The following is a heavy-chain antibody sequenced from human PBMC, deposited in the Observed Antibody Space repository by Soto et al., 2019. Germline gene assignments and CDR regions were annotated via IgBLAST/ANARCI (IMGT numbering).Heavy chain of an antibody. CDR3: ARCCGSVGSCYSCWHFDL. Sequence: QVQLVQSGSEVKKPGASLKVSCKASGYTFTNYGMSWVRQAPGQGLEWMGWISAYNGNTNHAQNFQGRVTMTPGTSTTTAYMELRSLRSDDTPVYYCARCCGSVGSCYSCWHFDLRGRGALVTVSS. V-gene: IGHV1-18*01. CDR2: ISAYNGNT. D-gene: IGHD2-15*01. CDR1: GYTFTNYG. J-gene: IGHJ2*01.